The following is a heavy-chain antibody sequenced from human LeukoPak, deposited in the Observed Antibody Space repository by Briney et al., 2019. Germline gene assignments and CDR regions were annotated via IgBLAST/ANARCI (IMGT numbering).Heavy chain of an antibody. CDR2: IYYSGST. V-gene: IGHV4-39*01. CDR3: ARLCAHSSSWSGDWFDP. J-gene: IGHJ5*02. Sequence: PSETLSLTCTVSGGSISSSSYYWGWIRQPPGKGLEWIGSIYYSGSTYYNPSLKSRVTISVDTSKNQFSLKLSSVTAADTAVYYCARLCAHSSSWSGDWFDPWGQGTLVTVSS. CDR1: GGSISSSSYY. D-gene: IGHD6-13*01.